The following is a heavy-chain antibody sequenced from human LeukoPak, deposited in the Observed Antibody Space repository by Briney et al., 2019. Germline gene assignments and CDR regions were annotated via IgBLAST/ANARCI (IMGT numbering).Heavy chain of an antibody. Sequence: ASVKVSCKASGYTFTSYAMHWVRQAPGQRLEWMGWINAGNGNTKYSQKFQGRVTITRDTSASTAHMELSRLESGDTAVYYCTREGVYAPDPSSYHRDAFDIWGQGTEVIVSS. CDR1: GYTFTSYA. J-gene: IGHJ3*02. CDR2: INAGNGNT. D-gene: IGHD3-16*02. CDR3: TREGVYAPDPSSYHRDAFDI. V-gene: IGHV1-3*01.